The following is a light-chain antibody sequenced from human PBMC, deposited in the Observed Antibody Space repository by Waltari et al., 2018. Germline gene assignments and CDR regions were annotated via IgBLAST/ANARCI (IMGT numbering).Light chain of an antibody. CDR2: KTN. V-gene: IGLV8-61*01. Sequence: WYQQRSRQTQRTLVYKTNIRSSGVPDLFSGSSVGNKAALIITGAQADDECDSYCLVYMGSGIRVFGGGTKLTVL. CDR3: LVYMGSGIRV. J-gene: IGLJ3*02.